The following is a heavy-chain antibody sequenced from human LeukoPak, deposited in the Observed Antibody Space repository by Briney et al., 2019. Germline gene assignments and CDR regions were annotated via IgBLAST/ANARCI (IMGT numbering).Heavy chain of an antibody. CDR1: GFTFSSYS. J-gene: IGHJ4*02. CDR3: ARDLRSSGWYYFDY. Sequence: PGGSLRLSCAASGFTFSSYSMNWVRQAPGKGLEWVSSISSSSSYIYHADSVKGRFTVSRDNAKNSLYLQMNSLRAEDTAVYYCARDLRSSGWYYFDYWGQGTLVTVSS. CDR2: ISSSSSYI. V-gene: IGHV3-21*01. D-gene: IGHD6-19*01.